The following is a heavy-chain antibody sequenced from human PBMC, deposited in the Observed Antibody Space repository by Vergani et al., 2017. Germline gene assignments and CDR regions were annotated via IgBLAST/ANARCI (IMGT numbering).Heavy chain of an antibody. J-gene: IGHJ4*02. CDR2: IKQDGSEK. Sequence: EVQLVESGGGLVQPGGSLRLSCAASGFTFSSYWMSWVRQAPGKGLEWVANIKQDGSEKYYVDSVKGRFTISIDNAKNSLYLQMNSLRAEDTAVYYCARDLYDFWSGYPNIFDYWGQGTLVTVSS. V-gene: IGHV3-7*03. D-gene: IGHD3-3*01. CDR3: ARDLYDFWSGYPNIFDY. CDR1: GFTFSSYW.